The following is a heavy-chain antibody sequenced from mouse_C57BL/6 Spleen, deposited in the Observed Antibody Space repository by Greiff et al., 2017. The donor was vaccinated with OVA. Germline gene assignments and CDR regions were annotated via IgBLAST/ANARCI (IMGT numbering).Heavy chain of an antibody. CDR2: IDPSDSYT. Sequence: VQLQQPGAELVRPGTSVKLSCKASGYTFTSYWMHWVKQRPGQGLEWIGVIDPSDSYTNYNQKFKGKATLTVDTSSSTAYMQLSSLTSEDSAVYYCARRYGSSYEYFDVWGTGTTGTVSS. V-gene: IGHV1-59*01. CDR3: ARRYGSSYEYFDV. J-gene: IGHJ1*03. D-gene: IGHD1-1*01. CDR1: GYTFTSYW.